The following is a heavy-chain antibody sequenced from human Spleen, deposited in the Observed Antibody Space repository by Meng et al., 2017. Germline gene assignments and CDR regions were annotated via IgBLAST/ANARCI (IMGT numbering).Heavy chain of an antibody. CDR1: GGPISSGGFY. CDR3: ARTNYGDYNWFDP. Sequence: QVQLQESGPGLVKPSQTLSLTCTVSGGPISSGGFYWSWIRQHPGKGLEWIGYIYYSGSTYYNPSLRSRVAISIDTSKNQFSLKLTSVTAADTAVYFCARTNYGDYNWFDPWGQGTLVTVSS. V-gene: IGHV4-31*03. CDR2: IYYSGST. J-gene: IGHJ5*02. D-gene: IGHD4-17*01.